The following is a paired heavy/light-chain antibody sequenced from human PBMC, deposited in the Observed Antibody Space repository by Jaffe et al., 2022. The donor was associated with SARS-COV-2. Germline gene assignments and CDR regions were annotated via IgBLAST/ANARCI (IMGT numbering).Light chain of an antibody. V-gene: IGKV4-1*01. CDR2: WAS. CDR3: QQYYSSPPT. J-gene: IGKJ1*01. CDR1: QSVLYSSNNKNY. Sequence: DIVMTQSPDSLTVSLGERATINCKSSQSVLYSSNNKNYLAWYQQKPGQPPKLLIYWASTRESGVPDRFSGSGSGTDFTLTISSLQAEDVAAYYCQQYYSSPPTFGQGTKVEIK.
Heavy chain of an antibody. V-gene: IGHV4-39*01. J-gene: IGHJ4*02. Sequence: QLQLQESGPGLVKPSETLSLTCTVSDGSIGSSSYYWGWVRQPPGKGLEWIGSIHYSGSTYYNPSLKSRLTITVDTYKSQFSLKLSSVTAADTAVYYCARHGYCSSSSCYAQRALDSWGQGTLVTVSS. D-gene: IGHD2-2*01. CDR2: IHYSGST. CDR1: DGSIGSSSYY. CDR3: ARHGYCSSSSCYAQRALDS.